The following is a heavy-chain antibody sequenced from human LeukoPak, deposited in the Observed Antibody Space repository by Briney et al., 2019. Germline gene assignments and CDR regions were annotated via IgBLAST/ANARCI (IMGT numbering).Heavy chain of an antibody. D-gene: IGHD6-13*01. V-gene: IGHV4-59*01. J-gene: IGHJ3*02. CDR3: ARDAGYSSSWSSPWDAFDI. CDR2: IYYSGST. CDR1: GGSISSYY. Sequence: PSETLSLTCTVSGGSISSYYWSWIRQPPGKGLEWIGYIYYSGSTNYNPSLKSRVTISVDTSKNQFSLKLSSVTAADTAVYYCARDAGYSSSWSSPWDAFDIWGQGTMVTVSS.